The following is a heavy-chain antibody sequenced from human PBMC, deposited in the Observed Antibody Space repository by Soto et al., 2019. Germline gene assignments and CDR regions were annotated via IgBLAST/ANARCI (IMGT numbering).Heavy chain of an antibody. Sequence: GGSLRLSCAASGFTFSSYAMSWVRQAPGKGLEWVSAISGSGGSTYYADSVKGRFTVSRDKSKNTVSLQMNSLRAEDTAVYYCAQDSCSTISCYDRNFHHWGQGTLVTVSS. V-gene: IGHV3-23*01. CDR1: GFTFSSYA. J-gene: IGHJ1*01. D-gene: IGHD2-2*01. CDR3: AQDSCSTISCYDRNFHH. CDR2: ISGSGGST.